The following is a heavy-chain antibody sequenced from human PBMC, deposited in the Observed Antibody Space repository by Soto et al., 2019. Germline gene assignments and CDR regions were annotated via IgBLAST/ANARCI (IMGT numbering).Heavy chain of an antibody. Sequence: PSETLSLTCTVSGGSISSYYWSWIRHHPGKGLEWIGYIYNTGRTYYNPSLKSRLSISLDTSENQFSLKLTSVTAADTAIYYCARARQYYDCELDPWGQGTLVTVSS. CDR2: IYNTGRT. CDR1: GGSISSYY. J-gene: IGHJ5*02. V-gene: IGHV4-59*06. CDR3: ARARQYYDCELDP. D-gene: IGHD3-16*01.